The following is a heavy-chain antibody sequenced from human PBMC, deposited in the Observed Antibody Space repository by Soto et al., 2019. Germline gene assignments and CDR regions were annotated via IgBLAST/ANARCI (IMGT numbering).Heavy chain of an antibody. J-gene: IGHJ4*02. D-gene: IGHD1-26*01. CDR1: GFNFDEYT. CDR3: SRARAYSGSYFDS. V-gene: IGHV3-9*01. CDR2: ISWNSGTV. Sequence: EVQLVESGGGLVQPGSSLRLSCVASGFNFDEYTMHWVRKAPGKGLEWVSAISWNSGTVGYVDSVKGRFTISRDNAKNSLYLQMNSLRSDDTAVYYCSRARAYSGSYFDSWGQGTLVTVSS.